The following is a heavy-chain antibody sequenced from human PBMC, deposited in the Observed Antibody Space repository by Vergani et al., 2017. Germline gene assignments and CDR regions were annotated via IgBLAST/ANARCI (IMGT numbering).Heavy chain of an antibody. D-gene: IGHD4-17*01. V-gene: IGHV4-59*11. CDR2: IHYSENT. CDR3: ARERGGTTVTTSYFDY. Sequence: QVQLQESGPGLVKSSETLSLTCSVSFDSIRNLYCNWIRQPPGKGLEWIGSIHYSENTNYNPSLKTRVTISVDTSKNQFSLTLTSVTAADTAVYYCARERGGTTVTTSYFDYWGQGTLVTVSS. CDR1: FDSIRNLY. J-gene: IGHJ4*02.